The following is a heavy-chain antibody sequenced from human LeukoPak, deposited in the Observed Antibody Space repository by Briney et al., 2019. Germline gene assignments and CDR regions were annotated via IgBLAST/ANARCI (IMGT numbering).Heavy chain of an antibody. J-gene: IGHJ4*02. CDR3: AKWDYDSSGYYPFDY. V-gene: IGHV3-23*01. CDR2: ITGSGGYT. D-gene: IGHD3-22*01. CDR1: GFTFCSNA. Sequence: GGSLRLSCAASGFTFCSNAMSWVRQAPGKGLEWVSTITGSGGYTYYADSVKGRFTISRDNSKNTLYLQMNSLRAEDTAVYYCAKWDYDSSGYYPFDYWGQGTLVTVSS.